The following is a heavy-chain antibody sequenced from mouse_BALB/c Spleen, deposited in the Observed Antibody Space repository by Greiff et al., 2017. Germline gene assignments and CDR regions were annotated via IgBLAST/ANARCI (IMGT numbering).Heavy chain of an antibody. Sequence: DVMLVESGGGLVQPGGSMKLSCVASGFTFSNYWMNWVRQSPEKGLEWVAEIRLKSNNYATHYAESVKGRFTISRDDSKSSVYLQMNNLRAEDTGIYYCTRGSYGFGAMDYWGQGTSVTVSS. CDR3: TRGSYGFGAMDY. J-gene: IGHJ4*01. D-gene: IGHD1-1*02. CDR1: GFTFSNYW. CDR2: IRLKSNNYAT. V-gene: IGHV6-6*02.